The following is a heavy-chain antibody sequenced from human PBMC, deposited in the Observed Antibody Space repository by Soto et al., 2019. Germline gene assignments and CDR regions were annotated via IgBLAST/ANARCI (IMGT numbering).Heavy chain of an antibody. J-gene: IGHJ4*02. CDR2: IWYDGGNK. CDR3: ARDRQWLPRAGLRSSYYFDY. CDR1: GFNFSSYV. Sequence: QVQLVESGGGVVQPGRSLRLSCAASGFNFSSYVMHWVRQAPGKGLEWVAVIWYDGGNKYYADSVKGRFTISRDNSKNTLYLQMNSLRAEDTAVYYCARDRQWLPRAGLRSSYYFDYWGQGTLVTVSS. D-gene: IGHD6-19*01. V-gene: IGHV3-33*01.